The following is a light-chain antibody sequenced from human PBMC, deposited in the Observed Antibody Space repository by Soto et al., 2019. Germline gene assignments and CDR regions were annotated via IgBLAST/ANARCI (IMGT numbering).Light chain of an antibody. CDR2: QVT. J-gene: IGLJ1*01. V-gene: IGLV2-8*01. CDR3: MSYAGGNRFV. Sequence: QSALTQPPSASGSPGQSVTISFAGTINVVGGYNYVSWYQQHPGKVPQLMIYQVTKRPSGVPDRFSASKSDTTASLTISGLQAEDEGDYYCMSYAGGNRFVFGTGTKVTVL. CDR1: INVVGGYNY.